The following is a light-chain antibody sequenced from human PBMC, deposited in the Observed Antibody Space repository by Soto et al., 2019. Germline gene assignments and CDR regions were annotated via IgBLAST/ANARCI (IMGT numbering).Light chain of an antibody. CDR2: EVS. V-gene: IGLV2-14*01. CDR1: SSDVGGYNY. CDR3: SSYTTSYTQV. Sequence: SALTQPASVSGSPGQSITISCTGTSSDVGGYNYVSWYQHHPGKAPKLMIYEVSNRPSGVSNRFSGSKSGNTASLSISGLQAEDEADYYCSSYTTSYTQVFGGGTKLTVL. J-gene: IGLJ3*02.